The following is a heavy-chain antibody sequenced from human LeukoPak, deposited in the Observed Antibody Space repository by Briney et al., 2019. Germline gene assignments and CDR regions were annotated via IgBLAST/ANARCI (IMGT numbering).Heavy chain of an antibody. V-gene: IGHV4-61*02. CDR1: GGSISSGSYF. CDR3: ARGSRWFDP. Sequence: TTSETLSLTCTVSGGSISSGSYFWSWIRQPAGKGLEWIGRIYTSGSTNYSPSLKSRVTMSVDTSKNQFSLKLTSVTAADTAVYYCARGSRWFDPWGQGTLVTVSS. CDR2: IYTSGST. J-gene: IGHJ5*02.